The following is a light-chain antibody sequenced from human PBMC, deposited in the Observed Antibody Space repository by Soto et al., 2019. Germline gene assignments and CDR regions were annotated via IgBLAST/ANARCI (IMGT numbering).Light chain of an antibody. Sequence: QSALTQPASVSGSPGQSITISCTGTSSDVGGYNYVSWYQQHPGKAPKLMIYEVSNRPSGVSNRFSGSKSGNTASLNISGLQAEDEADYYCTSYTTSSTLVVFGGGTQLTVL. CDR3: TSYTTSSTLVV. J-gene: IGLJ2*01. CDR2: EVS. CDR1: SSDVGGYNY. V-gene: IGLV2-14*01.